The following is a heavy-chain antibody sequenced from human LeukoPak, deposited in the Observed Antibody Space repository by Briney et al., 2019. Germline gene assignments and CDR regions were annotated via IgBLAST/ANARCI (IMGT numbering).Heavy chain of an antibody. CDR2: INPNSGGT. Sequence: ASVKVSCKASGYTFTGYYMHWVRQAPGQGLEWMGRINPNSGGTNYAQKFQGRVTMTRDTSISTAYMELSRLRSDDTAVYYCARAGMVRGFIITFFDYWGQGTLVTVSS. J-gene: IGHJ4*02. D-gene: IGHD3-10*01. CDR3: ARAGMVRGFIITFFDY. CDR1: GYTFTGYY. V-gene: IGHV1-2*06.